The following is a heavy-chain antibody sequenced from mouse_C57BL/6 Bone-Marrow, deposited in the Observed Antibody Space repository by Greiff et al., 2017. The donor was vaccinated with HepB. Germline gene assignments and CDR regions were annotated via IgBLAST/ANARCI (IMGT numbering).Heavy chain of an antibody. Sequence: QVQLKESGPELVKPGASVKISCKASGYAFSSSWMNWVKQRPGKGLEWIGRIYPGDGDTNYNGKFKGKATLTADKSSSTAYMQLSSLTSEDSAVYFCARLRRFAYWGQGTLVTVSA. J-gene: IGHJ3*01. V-gene: IGHV1-82*01. CDR2: IYPGDGDT. CDR1: GYAFSSSW. CDR3: ARLRRFAY.